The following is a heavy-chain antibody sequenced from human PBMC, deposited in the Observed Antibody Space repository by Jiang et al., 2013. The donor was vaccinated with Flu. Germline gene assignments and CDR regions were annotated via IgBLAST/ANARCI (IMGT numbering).Heavy chain of an antibody. Sequence: SGAEVKKPGASVKVSCKVSGNTLSDLSIHWVRQAPGKGLEWMGGLDPEDGETVYAQKFQGRVTMTEDTSTDTAYMELYSLRYEDTAVYYCEGERRASAGSGSGKNKDYWGQGTLVTVSS. V-gene: IGHV1-24*01. D-gene: IGHD3-10*01. CDR2: LDPEDGET. CDR3: EGERRASAGSGSGKNKDY. CDR1: GNTLSDLS. J-gene: IGHJ4*02.